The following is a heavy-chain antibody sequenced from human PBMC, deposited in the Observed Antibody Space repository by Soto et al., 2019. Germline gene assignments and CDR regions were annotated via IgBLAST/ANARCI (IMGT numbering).Heavy chain of an antibody. V-gene: IGHV3-74*01. CDR3: ARGDRGAFDL. J-gene: IGHJ3*01. CDR2: IHSDGSST. D-gene: IGHD1-26*01. CDR1: GFTFSYYW. Sequence: EVQLVESGGGLVQPGESLRLSCAASGFTFSYYWMHWVRQAPGKGLVWVSRIHSDGSSTTYADSVKGRFTISRDNARNTLYLKMNSLRAEDTAVYYCARGDRGAFDLWGQGTVVTVCS.